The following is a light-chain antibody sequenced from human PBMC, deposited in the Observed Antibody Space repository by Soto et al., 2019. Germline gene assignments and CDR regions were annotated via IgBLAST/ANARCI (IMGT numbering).Light chain of an antibody. CDR3: QQLNSYPLT. CDR2: AAS. CDR1: QDISNY. V-gene: IGKV1-16*01. Sequence: DIQMTQSPSSLSASVGDRVTITCRASQDISNYLAWYQQDPEKVPKLLIYAASSLQSGVPSRFSGSGSGTDFTLTIGSLQPEDFATYYCQQLNSYPLTFGQGTRLEIK. J-gene: IGKJ5*01.